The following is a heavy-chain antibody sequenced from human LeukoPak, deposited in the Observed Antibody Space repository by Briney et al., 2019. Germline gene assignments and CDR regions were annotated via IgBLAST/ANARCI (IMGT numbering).Heavy chain of an antibody. CDR3: AREGNGLLSKDLDY. J-gene: IGHJ4*02. V-gene: IGHV1-2*02. CDR1: GYTFTDYY. D-gene: IGHD2-15*01. Sequence: AAVKVSCKGSGYTFTDYYLHWVRQAPGQGLEWVGYINPRDGGTSSPPNFRGRVTMTTDAASSTVYMELSRLTSDDTAIYYCAREGNGLLSKDLDYWGQGTLVTVSS. CDR2: INPRDGGT.